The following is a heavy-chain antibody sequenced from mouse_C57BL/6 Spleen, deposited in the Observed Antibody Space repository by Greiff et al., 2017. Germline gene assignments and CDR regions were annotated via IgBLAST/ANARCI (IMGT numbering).Heavy chain of an antibody. V-gene: IGHV1-72*01. CDR3: ARSSGYDETWFAY. Sequence: QVQLKQPGAELVKPGASVKLSCKASGYTFTSYWMHWVKQRPGRGLEWIGRIDPNSGGTKYNEKFKSKATLTVDKPSSTAYMQLSSLTSEDSAVYYCARSSGYDETWFAYWGQGTLVTVSA. CDR2: IDPNSGGT. D-gene: IGHD2-2*01. CDR1: GYTFTSYW. J-gene: IGHJ3*01.